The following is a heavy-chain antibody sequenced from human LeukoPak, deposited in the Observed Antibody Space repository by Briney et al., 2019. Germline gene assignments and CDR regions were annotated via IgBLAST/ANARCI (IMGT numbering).Heavy chain of an antibody. D-gene: IGHD3-22*01. CDR1: GFTFTNYA. Sequence: HPGGSLRLSCAASGFTFTNYAMYWVRQPPGKGLELVSGISGSGGSTYYADSVKGRFTISRDNSKNTLYLQMNSLRAEDTAIYYCAKDQLGYHDSSGYYDFDYWGQGTLVTVSS. V-gene: IGHV3-23*01. CDR3: AKDQLGYHDSSGYYDFDY. J-gene: IGHJ4*02. CDR2: ISGSGGST.